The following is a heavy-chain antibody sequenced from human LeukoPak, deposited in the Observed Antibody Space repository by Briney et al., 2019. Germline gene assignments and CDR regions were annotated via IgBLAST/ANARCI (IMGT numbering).Heavy chain of an antibody. CDR1: GFTFSSYA. Sequence: GGSLRLSCAASGFTFSSYAMSWVRQAPGKGLEWVSGISGSGGSTYYADSVKGRFTISRDNSKNTLYLQMNSLRAEDTAVYYCARGSGTQLVPHSDFWGQGTLVTVSS. CDR3: ARGSGTQLVPHSDF. CDR2: ISGSGGST. J-gene: IGHJ4*02. V-gene: IGHV3-23*01. D-gene: IGHD6-13*01.